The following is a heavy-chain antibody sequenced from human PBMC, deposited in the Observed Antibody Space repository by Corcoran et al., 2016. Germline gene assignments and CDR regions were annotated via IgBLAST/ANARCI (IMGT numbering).Heavy chain of an antibody. Sequence: QVQLVQSGAEVKKPGASVKVSCKASGYTFTSYYMHWVRQAPGQGLEWMGIINPSGGSTSYAQKFQGRVTMTRDTSTSTVYMELSSLRSEDTAVYYCARGRYGGNSVRFRFDPWGQGTLVTVSS. J-gene: IGHJ5*02. CDR1: GYTFTSYY. CDR2: INPSGGST. D-gene: IGHD2-21*02. V-gene: IGHV1-46*01. CDR3: ARGRYGGNSVRFRFDP.